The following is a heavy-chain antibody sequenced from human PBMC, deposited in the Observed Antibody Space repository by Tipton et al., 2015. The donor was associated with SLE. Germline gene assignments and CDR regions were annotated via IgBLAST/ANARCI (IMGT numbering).Heavy chain of an antibody. CDR2: IKSKTDGGTT. V-gene: IGHV3-15*01. CDR1: GFTFSNAW. D-gene: IGHD6-19*01. CDR3: TTDPYIAVAFGY. J-gene: IGHJ4*02. Sequence: SLRLSCAASGFTFSNAWMSWVRQAPGKGLEWVGRIKSKTDGGTTDYAAPVKGRFAISRDDSKNTLYLQMNSLKTEDTAVYYCTTDPYIAVAFGYWGQGTLVTVSS.